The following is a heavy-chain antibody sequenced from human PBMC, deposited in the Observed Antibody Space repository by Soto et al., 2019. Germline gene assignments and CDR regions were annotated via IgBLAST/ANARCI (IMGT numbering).Heavy chain of an antibody. CDR3: AKDKEAIFSNWNSGGDAFDI. V-gene: IGHV3-23*01. CDR1: GFTFSSYA. Sequence: EVQLLESGGGLVQPGGSLRLSCAASGFTFSSYAMSWVRQAPGKGLEWVSAISGSGGSTYYADSVKGRFTISRDNSKNTLYLQMNSLRAEDTAVYYCAKDKEAIFSNWNSGGDAFDIWGQGAMVTVSS. D-gene: IGHD1-7*01. CDR2: ISGSGGST. J-gene: IGHJ3*02.